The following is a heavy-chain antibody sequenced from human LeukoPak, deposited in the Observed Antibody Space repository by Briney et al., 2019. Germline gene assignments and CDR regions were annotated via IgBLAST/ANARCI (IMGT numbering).Heavy chain of an antibody. D-gene: IGHD3-3*01. V-gene: IGHV1-18*01. CDR2: ISAYNGNT. Sequence: ASVKVSCKASGYTFTSYGISWVRQAPGQGLEWMGWISAYNGNTNYAQKLQGRVTMTTDTSTSTAYMELRSLRSDDTAVYYCVSWSGYHYYYYYMDVWGKGTTVTGSS. CDR3: VSWSGYHYYYYYMDV. J-gene: IGHJ6*03. CDR1: GYTFTSYG.